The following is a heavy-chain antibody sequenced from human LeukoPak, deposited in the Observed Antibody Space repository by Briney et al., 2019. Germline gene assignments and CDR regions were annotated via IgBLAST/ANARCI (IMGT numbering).Heavy chain of an antibody. CDR3: AKDRCSNGIGCLYYYMDV. J-gene: IGHJ6*03. CDR1: GFMFSTYW. D-gene: IGHD2-8*01. V-gene: IGHV3-7*01. Sequence: QPGGSLRLSCAASGFMFSTYWMSWVRQTPGKGLEWVANIKQDGSEKYNVDSVKGRFTISRDNAKNSLYLQMNSLRGEDTAVYYCAKDRCSNGIGCLYYYMDVWGKGTTVTISS. CDR2: IKQDGSEK.